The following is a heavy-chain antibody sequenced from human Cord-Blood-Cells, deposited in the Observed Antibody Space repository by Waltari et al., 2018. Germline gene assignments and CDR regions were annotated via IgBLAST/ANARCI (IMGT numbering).Heavy chain of an antibody. CDR2: INSDGSST. CDR3: APLGGVVKGAFDI. V-gene: IGHV3-74*01. D-gene: IGHD3-22*01. CDR1: GFTFSSYW. J-gene: IGHJ3*02. Sequence: EVQLVESGGGLVQPGGSLRLSCVASGFTFSSYWMHWVRQAPGKGLVWVSRINSDGSSTSYADSVKGRFTISRDNAKNTLYLQMNSLRAEDTAVYYCAPLGGVVKGAFDIWGQGTMVTVSS.